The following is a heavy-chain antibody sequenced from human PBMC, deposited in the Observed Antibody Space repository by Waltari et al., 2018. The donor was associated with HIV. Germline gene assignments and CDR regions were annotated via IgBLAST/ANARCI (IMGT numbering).Heavy chain of an antibody. CDR1: GAYTHSSMLH. D-gene: IGHD3-3*01. CDR2: IYFDGTA. CDR3: ARRNYDATFDI. V-gene: IGHV4-39*01. J-gene: IGHJ3*02. Sequence: QLHELDPGRVKSSETLSLKCTVSGAYTHSSMLHWGWMRHSPSKGLVWVGSIYFDGTAYYNPSLKSRLTMSVDMSRSQFSLRLTSVTAADTAIYYCARRNYDATFDIWGLGTLVAVSS.